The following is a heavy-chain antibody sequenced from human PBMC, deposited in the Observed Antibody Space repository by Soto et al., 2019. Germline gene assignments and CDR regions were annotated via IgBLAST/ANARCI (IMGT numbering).Heavy chain of an antibody. CDR3: TPDLIGRRGWAI. V-gene: IGHV3-15*07. CDR2: IKSKTDGGTT. J-gene: IGHJ3*02. D-gene: IGHD6-19*01. Sequence: EVQLVESGGGLVKPGGSLRLSCAASGFTFSNAWMNWVRQAPGKGLEWVGRIKSKTDGGTTDYAAPVKGRFTISRDDSKNTLYRQMNSLKTEGTAVYYCTPDLIGRRGWAIWGQGTMVTVSS. CDR1: GFTFSNAW.